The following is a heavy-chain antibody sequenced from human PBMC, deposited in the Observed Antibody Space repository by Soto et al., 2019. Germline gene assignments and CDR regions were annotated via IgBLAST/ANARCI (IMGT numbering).Heavy chain of an antibody. Sequence: QDQLVQSGAEVKKPGSSVKVSCKASGGTLSNYTINWVRQAPGQGLEWMGGIIPFFRKTHYPLNFQGRVTIIADESTRTVYMELSSLRSEDTAVYYCARGRAPYYALDVWGQGTTVTVSS. J-gene: IGHJ6*02. CDR2: IIPFFRKT. CDR1: GGTLSNYT. CDR3: ARGRAPYYALDV. V-gene: IGHV1-69*12.